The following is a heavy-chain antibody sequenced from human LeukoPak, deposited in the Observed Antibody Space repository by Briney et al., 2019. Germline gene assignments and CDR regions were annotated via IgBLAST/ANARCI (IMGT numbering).Heavy chain of an antibody. Sequence: PGGSLRLSCAASGFTFSSYGMHWVRQAPGKGLEWVAVIWYDGSNKYYADSVKGRFTISRDNSKNTLYLQMNSLRAEDTAVYCCARYRPYFDYWGQGTLVTVSS. CDR2: IWYDGSNK. V-gene: IGHV3-33*01. CDR3: ARYRPYFDY. CDR1: GFTFSSYG. J-gene: IGHJ4*02. D-gene: IGHD1-14*01.